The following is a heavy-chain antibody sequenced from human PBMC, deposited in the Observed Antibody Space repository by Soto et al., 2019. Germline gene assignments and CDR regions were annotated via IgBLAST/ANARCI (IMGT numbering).Heavy chain of an antibody. CDR2: IVVGSGNT. CDR1: GFTFTSSA. V-gene: IGHV1-58*02. Sequence: QMQLVQSGPEVKKPGTSVKVSCKASGFTFTSSAMQRVRQARGQRLEWLGWIVVGSGNTNYAQKFQERVTITRDMSTSTAYMELSSLRSEDTAVYYCAADTPHIVVVPAAMRTWGQGTLVTVS. D-gene: IGHD2-2*01. J-gene: IGHJ4*02. CDR3: AADTPHIVVVPAAMRT.